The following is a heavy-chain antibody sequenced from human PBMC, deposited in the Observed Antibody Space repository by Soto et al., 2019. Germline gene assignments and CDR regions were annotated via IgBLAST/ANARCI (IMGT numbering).Heavy chain of an antibody. CDR1: GFTFSSYS. D-gene: IGHD3-22*01. CDR3: AKVRDGGFYYYFDY. J-gene: IGHJ4*02. V-gene: IGHV3-21*04. Sequence: GGSLRLSCATSGFTFSSYSMNWVRQAPGMGLEWVSSISSSSRYIYYADSVKGRFTISRDNSKNTLYLQMNSLRAEDTAVYYCAKVRDGGFYYYFDYWGQGTLVTVSS. CDR2: ISSSSRYI.